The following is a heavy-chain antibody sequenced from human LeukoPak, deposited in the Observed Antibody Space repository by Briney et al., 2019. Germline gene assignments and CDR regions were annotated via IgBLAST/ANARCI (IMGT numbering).Heavy chain of an antibody. CDR3: AKGSYGDYGYYYYGMDV. CDR2: ISYDGSNK. J-gene: IGHJ6*02. V-gene: IGHV3-30*18. Sequence: PGGSLRLSCAASGFTFSSYGMHWVRQAPGKGLEWVAVISYDGSNKYYADSVKGRFTISRDNSKNTLYLQMNSLRAEDTAVDYCAKGSYGDYGYYYYGMDVWGQGTTVTVSS. D-gene: IGHD4-17*01. CDR1: GFTFSSYG.